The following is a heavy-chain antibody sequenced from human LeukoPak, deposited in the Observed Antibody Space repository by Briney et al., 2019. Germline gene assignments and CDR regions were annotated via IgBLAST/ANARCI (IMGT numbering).Heavy chain of an antibody. D-gene: IGHD3-22*01. CDR1: GGSISSGGYS. J-gene: IGHJ4*02. V-gene: IGHV4-30-2*01. CDR2: IYHSGST. CDR3: ARVAAEADNCYDSSGYYYVDY. Sequence: PSQTLSLTCAVSGGSISSGGYSWSWIRQPPGKGLEWIGYIYHSGSTYYNPSLKSRVTISVDRSKNQFSLKLSSVTAADTAVYYCARVAAEADNCYDSSGYYYVDYWGQGTLVTVSS.